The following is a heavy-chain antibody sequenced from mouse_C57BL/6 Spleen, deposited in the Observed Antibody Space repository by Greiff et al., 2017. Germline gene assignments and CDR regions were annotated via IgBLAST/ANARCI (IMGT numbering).Heavy chain of an antibody. V-gene: IGHV3-6*01. CDR3: AREDWDLDY. CDR1: GYSITSGYY. CDR2: ISYDGSN. J-gene: IGHJ2*01. D-gene: IGHD4-1*01. Sequence: EVKLMESGPGLVKPSQSLSLTCSVTGYSITSGYYWNWIRQFPGNKPEWMGYISYDGSNNYNPSLKNRISITRDTSKNQFFLKLNSVTTEDTATXYCAREDWDLDYWGQGTTLTVSS.